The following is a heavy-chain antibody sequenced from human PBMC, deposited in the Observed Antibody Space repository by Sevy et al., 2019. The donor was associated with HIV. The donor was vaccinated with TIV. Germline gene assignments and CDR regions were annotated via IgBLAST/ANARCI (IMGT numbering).Heavy chain of an antibody. CDR1: GFTFSNYG. D-gene: IGHD6-19*01. J-gene: IGHJ4*02. Sequence: GGSLRLSCAASGFTFSNYGMSWVRQAPGKGPEWVSFIIDSGTSTNYADSVKGRFTISRDNSKNTLYLQMNGLRAEDTAVYYCAKPMTGWYVFDYWGQGTLVTVSS. CDR2: IIDSGTST. CDR3: AKPMTGWYVFDY. V-gene: IGHV3-23*01.